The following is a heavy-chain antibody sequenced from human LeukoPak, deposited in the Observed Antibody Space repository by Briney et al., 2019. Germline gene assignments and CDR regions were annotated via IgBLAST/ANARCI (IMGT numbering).Heavy chain of an antibody. CDR3: AKVYYYDSSGYYFDY. D-gene: IGHD3-22*01. CDR2: ISWNSGSI. CDR1: GFTFDDYA. J-gene: IGHJ4*02. Sequence: GGSLRLSCAASGFTFDDYAMHWVRQAPGKGLEWVSGISWNSGSIGYADSVKGRFTISRDNAKNFLYLQMNSLRAEDTALYYCAKVYYYDSSGYYFDYWGQGTLVTVSS. V-gene: IGHV3-9*01.